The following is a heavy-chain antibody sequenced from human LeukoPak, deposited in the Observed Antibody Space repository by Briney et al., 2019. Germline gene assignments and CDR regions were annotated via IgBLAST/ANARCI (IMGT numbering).Heavy chain of an antibody. Sequence: GGSLRLSCAASGFTFSSYAMNWVRQAPGKGLEWVSGTGSTGVSTFYADSVKGRFTVSRDNSKNTLSLQMNSLRAEDTAVYYCAREDCSGGSCYYRWGQGTLVTVSS. D-gene: IGHD2-15*01. CDR1: GFTFSSYA. V-gene: IGHV3-23*01. CDR3: AREDCSGGSCYYR. CDR2: TGSTGVST. J-gene: IGHJ4*02.